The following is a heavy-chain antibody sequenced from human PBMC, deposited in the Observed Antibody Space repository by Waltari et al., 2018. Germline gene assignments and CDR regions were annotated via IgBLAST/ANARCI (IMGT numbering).Heavy chain of an antibody. CDR2: MNLNSGDT. V-gene: IGHV1-8*03. CDR1: GYTFTSYD. CDR3: ARGRGIAARRGFDS. J-gene: IGHJ4*02. D-gene: IGHD6-6*01. Sequence: QVQLVQSGAEVKKPGASVTVSCKASGYTFTSYDNNWVRRATGQGREWMGWMNLNSGDTGYAQKFQGRVTITKNTSIDTAYMELSSLRSEDTAVYFCARGRGIAARRGFDSWGQGTLVTVSS.